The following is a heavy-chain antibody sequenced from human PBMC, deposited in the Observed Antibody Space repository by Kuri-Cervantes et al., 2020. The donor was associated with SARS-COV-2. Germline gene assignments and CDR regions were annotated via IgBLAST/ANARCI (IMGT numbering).Heavy chain of an antibody. CDR1: GFTFSSYA. Sequence: GGSLRLSCAASGFTFSSYAMSWVRQAPGKGLEWVSAISGSGGSTYYADSVKGRFTISRDNAKNSAYLQMNSLRAEDTAVYFCSRDGKTTAVWNYDYYSLDVWGQGTTVTVSS. CDR3: SRDGKTTAVWNYDYYSLDV. V-gene: IGHV3-23*01. CDR2: ISGSGGST. D-gene: IGHD1/OR15-1a*01. J-gene: IGHJ6*02.